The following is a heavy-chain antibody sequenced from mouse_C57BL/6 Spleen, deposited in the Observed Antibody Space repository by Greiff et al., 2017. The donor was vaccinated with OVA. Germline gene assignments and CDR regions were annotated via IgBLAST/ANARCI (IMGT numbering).Heavy chain of an antibody. Sequence: QVQLQQPGAELVRPGSSVKLSCKASGYPFTSYWMDWVKQRPGQGLEWIGNIYPSDSETHYNQKFKDKATLTVDKSSSTAYMQLSSLTSEDSAVYYCARIPWGGTVVADVFDYWGQGTTLTVSS. CDR1: GYPFTSYW. J-gene: IGHJ2*01. V-gene: IGHV1-61*01. D-gene: IGHD1-1*01. CDR2: IYPSDSET. CDR3: ARIPWGGTVVADVFDY.